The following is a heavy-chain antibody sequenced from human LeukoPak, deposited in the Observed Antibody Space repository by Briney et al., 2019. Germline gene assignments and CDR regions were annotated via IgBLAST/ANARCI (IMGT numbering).Heavy chain of an antibody. CDR2: IYYSGST. CDR3: ARAPPRTYYDFWSGPYYGMDV. Sequence: SSETLSLTCTVSGGSISSSSYYWGWIRQPPGKGLEWIGSIYYSGSTYYNPSLKSRVTISVDTSKNQFSLKLSSVTAADTAVYYCARAPPRTYYDFWSGPYYGMDVWGQGTTVTVSS. V-gene: IGHV4-39*07. D-gene: IGHD3-3*01. J-gene: IGHJ6*02. CDR1: GGSISSSSYY.